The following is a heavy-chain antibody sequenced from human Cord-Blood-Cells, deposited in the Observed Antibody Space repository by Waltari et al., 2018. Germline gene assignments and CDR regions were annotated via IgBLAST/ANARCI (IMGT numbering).Heavy chain of an antibody. CDR1: GGTFSSYA. Sequence: QVQLVQSGAEVKKPGSSVKVSCKASGGTFSSYAISWVRQAPGQGLEWMGGIIPIFGTANYAQKCQGRVTITADKSTSTAYMELSSLRSEDTAVYYCARARGGLYCTGGVCYLDYWGQGTLVTVSS. CDR2: IIPIFGTA. J-gene: IGHJ4*02. D-gene: IGHD2-8*02. V-gene: IGHV1-69*06. CDR3: ARARGGLYCTGGVCYLDY.